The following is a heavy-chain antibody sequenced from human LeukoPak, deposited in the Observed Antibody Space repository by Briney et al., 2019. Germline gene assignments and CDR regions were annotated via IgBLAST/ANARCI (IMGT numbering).Heavy chain of an antibody. V-gene: IGHV4-34*01. Sequence: PSETLSLTCAVYGGSFSGYYWSWIRQPPGKGLEWIGEINHNGSTNYNPSLKSRVTISVDTSKNQFSLKLSSVTAADTAVYYCARESSYGPTDYWGQGTLVTVSS. CDR3: ARESSYGPTDY. CDR2: INHNGST. J-gene: IGHJ4*02. CDR1: GGSFSGYY. D-gene: IGHD5-18*01.